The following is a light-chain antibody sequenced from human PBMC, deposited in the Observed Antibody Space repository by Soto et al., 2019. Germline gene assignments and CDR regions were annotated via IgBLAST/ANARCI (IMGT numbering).Light chain of an antibody. V-gene: IGKV1-5*03. CDR3: QHYNSYSEA. CDR2: KAS. CDR1: QTISSW. Sequence: DIQMTQSPSTLSGSVGDRVTITCRASQTISSWLAWYQQKPGKAPKLLIYKASTLKSGVPSRSSGSGSGTEFTLTISSLQPDDFATYYCQHYNSYSEAFGQGTKVDNK. J-gene: IGKJ1*01.